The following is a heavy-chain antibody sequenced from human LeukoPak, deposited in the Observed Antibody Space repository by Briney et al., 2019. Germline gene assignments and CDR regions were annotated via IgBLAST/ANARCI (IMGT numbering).Heavy chain of an antibody. CDR2: INPNSGGT. V-gene: IGHV1-2*06. Sequence: ASVKVSCKASGYTFTGYYMHWVRQAPGQGLEWMGRINPNSGGTNYAQKFQGGVTMTRDTSISTAYMELSRLRSDDTAVYYCARERYGDYVSFFRGPIEIDYWGQGTLVTVSS. CDR3: ARERYGDYVSFFRGPIEIDY. CDR1: GYTFTGYY. D-gene: IGHD4-17*01. J-gene: IGHJ4*02.